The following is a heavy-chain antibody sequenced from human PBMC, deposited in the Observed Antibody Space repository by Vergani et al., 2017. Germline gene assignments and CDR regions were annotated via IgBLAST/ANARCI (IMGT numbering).Heavy chain of an antibody. CDR3: ARESPIQLWSSDY. V-gene: IGHV1-2*02. CDR1: GYTFTGYY. CDR2: INPKSGGT. Sequence: QVQLVQSGAEVKKPGASVKVSCKASGYTFTGYYMHWVRQAPGQGLEWMGWINPKSGGTNYAQKFQGRVTMTRDTSISTAYMELSRLGSDDTAVYYCARESPIQLWSSDYWGQGTLVTVSS. D-gene: IGHD5-18*01. J-gene: IGHJ4*02.